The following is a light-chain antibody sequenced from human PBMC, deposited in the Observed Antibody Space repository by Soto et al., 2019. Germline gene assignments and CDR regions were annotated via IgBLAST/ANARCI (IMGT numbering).Light chain of an antibody. CDR2: SNN. CDR3: VSWDDSLSGLV. Sequence: QAVVTQPPSASGTPGQRVTISCSGRSANIGNNYVCWYQQLPGTAPKLLIYSNNQRPSGVPDRFSGSKSGTSASLAISELRSEDEADYYCVSWDDSLSGLVFGTGTKLTVL. V-gene: IGLV1-47*02. CDR1: SANIGNNY. J-gene: IGLJ1*01.